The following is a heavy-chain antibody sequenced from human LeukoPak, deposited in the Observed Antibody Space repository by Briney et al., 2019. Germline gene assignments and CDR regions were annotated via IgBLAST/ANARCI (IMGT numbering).Heavy chain of an antibody. CDR2: IYWDDDK. CDR1: GFSLSTSGVG. D-gene: IGHD3-16*02. CDR3: AHSSYDYVWGSYRLLRFDY. V-gene: IGHV2-5*02. Sequence: SGPTLLNPTPTLTLTCTFSGFSLSTSGVGVGWIRQPPGKALEWLALIYWDDDKRYSPSLKSRLTITKDTSKNQVVLTMTNMDPVDTATYYCAHSSYDYVWGSYRLLRFDYWGQGTLVTVSS. J-gene: IGHJ4*02.